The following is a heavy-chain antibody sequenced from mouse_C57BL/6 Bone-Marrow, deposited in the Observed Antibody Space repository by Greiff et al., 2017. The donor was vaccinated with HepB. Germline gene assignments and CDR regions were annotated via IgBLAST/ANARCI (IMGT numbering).Heavy chain of an antibody. D-gene: IGHD3-2*02. CDR3: ARHQLRLDYYAMDY. CDR1: GFTFSDYG. V-gene: IGHV5-15*01. CDR2: ISNLAYSI. J-gene: IGHJ4*01. Sequence: EVKLVESGGGLVQPGGSLKLSCAASGFTFSDYGMAWVRQAPRKGPEWVAFISNLAYSIYYADTVTGRFTISRENAKNTLYLEMSSLRSEDTAMYYCARHQLRLDYYAMDYWGQGTSVTVSS.